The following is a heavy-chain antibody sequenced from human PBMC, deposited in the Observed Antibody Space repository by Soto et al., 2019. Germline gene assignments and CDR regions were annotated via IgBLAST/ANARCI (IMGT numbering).Heavy chain of an antibody. Sequence: PSETLSLTCTVFGGSITSGSYYWGWIRQPPRKRLEWIGSIYYSGGTYYIPSLKSRVTISVDRSKNQFSLKLSAVTAADTAVYYCALITYYDSFSGYYFDYWGQGTLVTVSS. J-gene: IGHJ4*02. V-gene: IGHV4-39*01. CDR2: IYYSGGT. D-gene: IGHD3-9*01. CDR1: GGSITSGSYY. CDR3: ALITYYDSFSGYYFDY.